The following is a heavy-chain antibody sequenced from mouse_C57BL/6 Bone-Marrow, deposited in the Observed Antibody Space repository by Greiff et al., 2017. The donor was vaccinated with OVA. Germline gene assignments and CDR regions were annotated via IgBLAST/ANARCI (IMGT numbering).Heavy chain of an antibody. CDR3: ARDAAGNFWYFDV. D-gene: IGHD2-1*01. CDR1: GFTFSDFY. J-gene: IGHJ1*03. CDR2: SRNKANDYTT. V-gene: IGHV7-1*01. Sequence: EVKLVESGGGLVQSGRSLRLSCATSGFTFSDFYMEWVRQAPGKGLEWIAASRNKANDYTTEYSASVKGRFIVSRDTSQSILYLQMNALRAEDTAIYYCARDAAGNFWYFDVWGTGTTVTVSS.